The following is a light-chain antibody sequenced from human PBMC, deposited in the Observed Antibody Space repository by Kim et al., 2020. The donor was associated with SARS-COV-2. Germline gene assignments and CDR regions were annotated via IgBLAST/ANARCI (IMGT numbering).Light chain of an antibody. Sequence: SYELTQPPSVSVSPGQTASITCSGDKLGDKYACWYQQKPGQSPALVIYQDIKRPSGIPERFSGSNSGNTATLTISGTQAMDEADYYCQAWDSSTAVFGGGTQLTVL. V-gene: IGLV3-1*01. J-gene: IGLJ2*01. CDR1: KLGDKY. CDR2: QDI. CDR3: QAWDSSTAV.